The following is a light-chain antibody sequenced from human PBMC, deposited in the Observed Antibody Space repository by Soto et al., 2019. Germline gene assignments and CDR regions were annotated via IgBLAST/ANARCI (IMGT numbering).Light chain of an antibody. CDR3: AAWDDSLSGRV. Sequence: QSVLTQAPSSSVTPGQRVTISCSGSSSNIGSNYVYWYQQLPGTAPKLLIYRNNQRPSGVPDRFSGSKSGTSASLAISGLRSGDEADYYCAAWDDSLSGRVFGTGTKVTVL. CDR2: RNN. J-gene: IGLJ1*01. CDR1: SSNIGSNY. V-gene: IGLV1-47*01.